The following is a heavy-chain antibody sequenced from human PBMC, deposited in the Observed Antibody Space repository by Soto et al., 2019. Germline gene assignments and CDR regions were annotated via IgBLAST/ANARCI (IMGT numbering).Heavy chain of an antibody. CDR3: ARVPFSTIAAHDY. CDR1: GYTFTGYY. J-gene: IGHJ4*02. CDR2: INPNSGGT. Sequence: ASVNVSCKASGYTFTGYYMHWVRQAPGQGLEWMGWINPNSGGTNYAQKFQGWVTMTRDTSMSTAYLELSRLSSADTAVYYCARVPFSTIAAHDYWGQGALVTVSS. V-gene: IGHV1-2*04. D-gene: IGHD6-6*01.